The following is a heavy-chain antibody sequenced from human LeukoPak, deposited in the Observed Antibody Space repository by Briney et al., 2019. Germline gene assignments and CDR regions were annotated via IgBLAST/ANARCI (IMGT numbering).Heavy chain of an antibody. CDR3: ARDRQPYYHYYGMDV. CDR1: GFTFSSYA. D-gene: IGHD3-10*01. Sequence: PGGSLRLSCAASGFTFSSYAMHWVRQAPGKGLEWVAVMSFDGSKSYYADSMKGRCTISRDNSKNTLYLQMNSLRAEDTAAYCCARDRQPYYHYYGMDVWGQGTTVTVSS. V-gene: IGHV3-30-3*01. J-gene: IGHJ6*02. CDR2: MSFDGSKS.